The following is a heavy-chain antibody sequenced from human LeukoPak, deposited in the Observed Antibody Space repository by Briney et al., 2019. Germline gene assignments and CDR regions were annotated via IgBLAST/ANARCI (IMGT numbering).Heavy chain of an antibody. CDR3: ARDGFGVVGATSLVFGFDY. D-gene: IGHD1-26*01. Sequence: SETLSLTCTVSGGSISSSSYYWGWIRQPPGKGLEWIGSIYYSGSTYYNPSLRSRVTISVDTSKNQFSLKVSSVTAADTAVYFCARDGFGVVGATSLVFGFDYWGQGTLVTVSS. J-gene: IGHJ4*02. CDR1: GGSISSSSYY. CDR2: IYYSGST. V-gene: IGHV4-39*02.